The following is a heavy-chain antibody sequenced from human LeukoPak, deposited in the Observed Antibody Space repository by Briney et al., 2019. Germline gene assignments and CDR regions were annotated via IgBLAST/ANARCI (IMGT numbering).Heavy chain of an antibody. CDR1: GFTFSNAW. CDR2: IKSKTDGGTT. D-gene: IGHD3-10*01. CDR3: TTDRPLWFGEFSGLAPFRPFDY. Sequence: GGSLRLSCAASGFTFSNAWMSWVRQAPGKGLEWVGRIKSKTDGGTTDYAAPVKGRFTISRDDSKNTLYLQMNSLKTEDTAVYYCTTDRPLWFGEFSGLAPFRPFDYWGQGTLVTVSS. J-gene: IGHJ4*02. V-gene: IGHV3-15*01.